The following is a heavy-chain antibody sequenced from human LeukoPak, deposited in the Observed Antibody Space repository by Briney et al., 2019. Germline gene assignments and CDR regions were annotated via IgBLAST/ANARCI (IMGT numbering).Heavy chain of an antibody. CDR3: AREGVGVRGVIIYYYYYMDV. D-gene: IGHD3-10*01. V-gene: IGHV4-39*07. J-gene: IGHJ6*03. CDR1: GGSISSSSYY. Sequence: SETLSLTCTVSGGSISSSSYYWGWIRQPPGKGLEWIGSIYYSGSTYYNPSLKSRVTISVDTSKNQFSLQLNSVTPEDTAVYYCAREGVGVRGVIIYYYYYMDVWGKGTTVTISS. CDR2: IYYSGST.